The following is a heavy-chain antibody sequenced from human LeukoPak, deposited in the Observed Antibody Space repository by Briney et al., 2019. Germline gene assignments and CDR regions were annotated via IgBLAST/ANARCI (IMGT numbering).Heavy chain of an antibody. J-gene: IGHJ4*02. V-gene: IGHV3-30*18. CDR3: AKDYCGGDCSTFDY. CDR1: GFTFSSYG. CDR2: ISYDGSNK. D-gene: IGHD2-21*02. Sequence: PGGSLRPSCAASGFTFSSYGMHWVRQAPGKGLEWVAVISYDGSNKYYADSVKGRFTISRDNSKNTLYLQMNSLRAEDTAVYYCAKDYCGGDCSTFDYWGQGTLVTVSS.